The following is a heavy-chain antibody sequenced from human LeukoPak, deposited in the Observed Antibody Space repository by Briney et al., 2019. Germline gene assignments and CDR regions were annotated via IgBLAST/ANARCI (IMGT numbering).Heavy chain of an antibody. Sequence: PSQTLSPTCTVSGASIGSDEYYWSWLRQVPGKGLEWIGYVHNSGTTFYNPSLKSRVIISVDTSKDQFSLRLDSVTAADTAVYFCARGGVIILRTIYDYFDYWGQGTLVSVST. D-gene: IGHD3-3*01. CDR1: GASIGSDEYY. CDR2: VHNSGTT. CDR3: ARGGVIILRTIYDYFDY. V-gene: IGHV4-31*03. J-gene: IGHJ4*02.